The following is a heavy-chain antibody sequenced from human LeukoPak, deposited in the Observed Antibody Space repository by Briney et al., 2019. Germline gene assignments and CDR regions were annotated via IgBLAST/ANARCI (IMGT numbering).Heavy chain of an antibody. CDR2: ISAYNGNT. CDR1: GYTFTSYG. D-gene: IGHD3-3*01. J-gene: IGHJ4*02. CDR3: ARRSDFWSGYSVWASDY. Sequence: ASVKVSCKASGYTFTSYGISWVRQAPGQGLEWMGWISAYNGNTNYAQKLQGRVTMTTDTSTSTAYMELRRLRSDDTAVYYCARRSDFWSGYSVWASDYWGQGTLVTVSS. V-gene: IGHV1-18*01.